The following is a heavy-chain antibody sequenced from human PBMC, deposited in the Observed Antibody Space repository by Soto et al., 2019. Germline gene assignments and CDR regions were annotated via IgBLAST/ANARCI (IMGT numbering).Heavy chain of an antibody. V-gene: IGHV4-31*03. CDR3: ARDKDYYGSGSPSVASYYYYGMDV. D-gene: IGHD3-10*01. CDR1: GGSISSGGYY. Sequence: SETLSLTCTVSGGSISSGGYYWSWIRQHPGKGLEWIGYIYYSGSTYYNPSLKGRVTISVDTSKNQFSLKLSSVTAADTAVYYCARDKDYYGSGSPSVASYYYYGMDVWGQGTTVTVSS. J-gene: IGHJ6*02. CDR2: IYYSGST.